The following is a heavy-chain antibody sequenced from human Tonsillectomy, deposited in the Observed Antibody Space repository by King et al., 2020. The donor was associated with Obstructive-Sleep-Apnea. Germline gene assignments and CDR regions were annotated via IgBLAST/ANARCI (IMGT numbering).Heavy chain of an antibody. CDR1: GFTFSSYA. V-gene: IGHV3-23*04. D-gene: IGHD3-22*01. Sequence: VQLVESGGGLVQPGGSLRLSCAASGFTFSSYAMTWVRQAPGKGLEWVSAMSGSGGSTYYADSVKGRLTISRDNSKNTLYLQMNSLRAEDTAVYYCAKDKDSSGYYILDYWGQGTLVTVSS. CDR3: AKDKDSSGYYILDY. CDR2: MSGSGGST. J-gene: IGHJ4*02.